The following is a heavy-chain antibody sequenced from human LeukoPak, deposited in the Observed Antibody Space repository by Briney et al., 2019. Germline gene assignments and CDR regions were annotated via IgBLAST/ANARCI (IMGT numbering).Heavy chain of an antibody. CDR1: GFTFSSYW. D-gene: IGHD6-6*01. Sequence: EGSLRLSCAASGFTFSSYWMSWVRQAPGKGLGWVANIKQDGSEKYYVDSVKGRFTISRDNAKNSLYLKMNSLRAEDTAVYYCARDLWQLLYYYYYGMDVWGQGTTVTVSS. J-gene: IGHJ6*02. CDR2: IKQDGSEK. V-gene: IGHV3-7*01. CDR3: ARDLWQLLYYYYYGMDV.